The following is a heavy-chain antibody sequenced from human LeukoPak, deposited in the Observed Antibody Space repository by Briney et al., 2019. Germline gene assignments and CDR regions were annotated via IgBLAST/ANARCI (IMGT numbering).Heavy chain of an antibody. CDR2: ISSFGSTI. CDR3: AKDRGFSLDV. V-gene: IGHV3-11*01. J-gene: IGHJ6*02. Sequence: GGSLRLSCAASGFTFSDYYMSWIRQAPGTGLDWVSSISSFGSTIYYADSVKGRFTISRDNAKNSLYLQMNSLRAEDTAVYYCAKDRGFSLDVWGQGTTVTVSS. D-gene: IGHD3-10*01. CDR1: GFTFSDYY.